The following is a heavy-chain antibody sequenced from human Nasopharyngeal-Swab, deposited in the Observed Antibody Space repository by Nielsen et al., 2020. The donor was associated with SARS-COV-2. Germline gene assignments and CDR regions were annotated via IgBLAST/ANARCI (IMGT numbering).Heavy chain of an antibody. J-gene: IGHJ4*02. CDR3: ARENQEYANIWIDY. CDR2: ISTKTGAP. D-gene: IGHD1-1*01. Sequence: ASVKVSCKASGYTFTSNVLNWVRQAPGQGPEYIGWISTKTGAPTYAQAFTGRLVISLDTSVSTTYLQISSLKADDTAVYYCARENQEYANIWIDYWGQGT. CDR1: GYTFTSNV. V-gene: IGHV7-4-1*02.